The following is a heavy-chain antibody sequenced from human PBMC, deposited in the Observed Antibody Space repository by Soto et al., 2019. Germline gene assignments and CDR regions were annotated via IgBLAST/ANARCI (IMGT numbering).Heavy chain of an antibody. D-gene: IGHD1-20*01. CDR1: GFTFRSYG. J-gene: IGHJ4*02. V-gene: IGHV3-30*18. CDR2: ISYDGSNK. CDR3: AKGITGEYNWNLPDY. Sequence: QVQLVESGGGVVQPGRSLRLSCAASGFTFRSYGMHWVRQAPGKGLEWVAVISYDGSNKYYADSVKGRFTISRDNSKNTLYLQMNSLRAEDTAVYYCAKGITGEYNWNLPDYWGQGTLVTVSS.